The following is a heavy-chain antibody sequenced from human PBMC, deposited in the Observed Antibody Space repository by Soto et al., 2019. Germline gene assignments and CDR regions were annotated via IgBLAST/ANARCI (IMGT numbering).Heavy chain of an antibody. CDR1: GFTFSSYW. CDR3: ARSGSGSLPFDY. D-gene: IGHD3-10*01. V-gene: IGHV3-74*01. J-gene: IGHJ4*02. CDR2: INSDGSST. Sequence: GGSLRLSCAASGFTFSSYWMHWVRQAPGKGLVWVSRINSDGSSTSYADSVKGRFTISRDNAKNTLYLQMNSLRAEDTAVYYCARSGSGSLPFDYWGQGTLVTVSS.